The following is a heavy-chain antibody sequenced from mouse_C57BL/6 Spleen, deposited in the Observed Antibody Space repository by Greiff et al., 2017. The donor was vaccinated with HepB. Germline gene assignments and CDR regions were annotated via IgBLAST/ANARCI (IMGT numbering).Heavy chain of an antibody. V-gene: IGHV1-82*01. CDR3: ARCAPYYGPHYYAMDY. D-gene: IGHD1-1*02. CDR1: GYAFSSSW. CDR2: IYPGDGDT. J-gene: IGHJ4*01. Sequence: QVQLQQSGPELVKPGASVKISCKASGYAFSSSWMNWVKQRPGKGLEWIGRIYPGDGDTNYNGKFKGKATLTADKSSSTAYMQLSSLTSEDSAVYFCARCAPYYGPHYYAMDYWGQGTSVTVSS.